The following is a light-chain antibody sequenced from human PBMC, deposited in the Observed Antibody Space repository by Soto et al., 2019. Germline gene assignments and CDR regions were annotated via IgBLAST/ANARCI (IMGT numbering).Light chain of an antibody. Sequence: QSALTQPASVSGSPGQSITIACTGTSGDIGSYNRVSWYQQPPGKAPKLIIYEVTDRPSGVSNRFSGSKSGNTASLTISGLQAEDEAEYYCSSYTNINTRACVFGTGTKLTVL. CDR3: SSYTNINTRACV. V-gene: IGLV2-14*01. CDR1: SGDIGSYNR. J-gene: IGLJ1*01. CDR2: EVT.